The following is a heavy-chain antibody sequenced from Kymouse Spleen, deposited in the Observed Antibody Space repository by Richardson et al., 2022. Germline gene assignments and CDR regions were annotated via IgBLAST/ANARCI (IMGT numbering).Heavy chain of an antibody. CDR2: ISWNSGSI. Sequence: EVQLVESGGGLVQPGRSLRLSCAASGFTFDDYAMHWVRQAPGKGLEWVSGISWNSGSIGYADSVKGRFTISRDNAKNSLYLQMNSLRAEDTALYYCAKDMRVEQWPYYYYYGMDVWGQGTTVTVSS. D-gene: IGHD6-19*01. J-gene: IGHJ6*02. CDR1: GFTFDDYA. CDR3: AKDMRVEQWPYYYYYGMDV. V-gene: IGHV3-9*01.